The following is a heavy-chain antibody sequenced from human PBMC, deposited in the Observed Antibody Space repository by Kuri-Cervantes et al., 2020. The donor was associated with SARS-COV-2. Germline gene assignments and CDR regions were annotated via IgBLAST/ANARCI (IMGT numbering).Heavy chain of an antibody. Sequence: GGSLRLSCAASGFTVTGDYMTWVRQAPGKGLEWVSIIYSGGTTYYGDSVKGRFTMSRDTSKSTVYLQMDSLRVDDTAVYYCARARLGDWYFDLWGQGILVTVSS. V-gene: IGHV3-66*01. CDR3: ARARLGDWYFDL. J-gene: IGHJ2*01. D-gene: IGHD3-16*01. CDR2: IYSGGTT. CDR1: GFTVTGDY.